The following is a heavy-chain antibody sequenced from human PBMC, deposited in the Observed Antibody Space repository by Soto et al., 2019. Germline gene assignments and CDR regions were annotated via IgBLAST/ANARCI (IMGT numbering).Heavy chain of an antibody. Sequence: QVQLVQSGAEVKKPGASVQVSCKASGYTFISYAMYWVRQAPGQRLEWMGWINAGNGNTKYSQKFQGRVTITRDTSASTAYMELSSLRSEDTALYYCARDLGGMDIWGQGTMVTVSS. V-gene: IGHV1-3*01. J-gene: IGHJ3*02. CDR2: INAGNGNT. D-gene: IGHD3-10*01. CDR1: GYTFISYA. CDR3: ARDLGGMDI.